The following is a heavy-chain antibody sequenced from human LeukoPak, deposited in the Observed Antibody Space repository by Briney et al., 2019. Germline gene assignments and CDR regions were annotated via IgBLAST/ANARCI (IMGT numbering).Heavy chain of an antibody. CDR3: ARIENSGGSFDY. J-gene: IGHJ4*02. D-gene: IGHD1-26*01. CDR2: IYYSGST. Sequence: KPSETLSLTCTVSGGSISSYYWSWIRQPPGKGLEWIGYIYYSGSTSYNPSLKSRVTISVDTSKNQFSLKLSSVTAADTAVYYCARIENSGGSFDYWGQGTLVTVSS. V-gene: IGHV4-59*08. CDR1: GGSISSYY.